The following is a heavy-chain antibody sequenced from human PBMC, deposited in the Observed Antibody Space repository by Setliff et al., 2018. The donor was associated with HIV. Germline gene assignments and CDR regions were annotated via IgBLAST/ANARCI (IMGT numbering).Heavy chain of an antibody. Sequence: SETLSLTCAVSGGSISSGTWWSWVRLPPGKELEWIGEIYHSGSTYYNPSLKSRVTISVDTSKNQFSLKLTSVTAADTAVYYCARTLRAAAMGYFDYWGQGTLVTVSS. V-gene: IGHV4-4*02. CDR1: GGSISSGTW. CDR3: ARTLRAAAMGYFDY. J-gene: IGHJ4*02. CDR2: IYHSGST. D-gene: IGHD5-18*01.